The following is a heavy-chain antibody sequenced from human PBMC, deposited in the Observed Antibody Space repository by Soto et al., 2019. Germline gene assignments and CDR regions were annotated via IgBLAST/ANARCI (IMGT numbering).Heavy chain of an antibody. Sequence: GESLKISCQSSGSTFSTYWVAWVRQRPGKALEWLGLIYPDDSDTRYNPSFRGQVTISAEKSSSTIFLQWSSLKASDTATYYCARQRRDASDHCLLCTMDGWGQGSTVTVSS. J-gene: IGHJ6*02. CDR2: IYPDDSDT. CDR3: ARQRRDASDHCLLCTMDG. V-gene: IGHV5-51*01. D-gene: IGHD2-21*01. CDR1: GSTFSTYW.